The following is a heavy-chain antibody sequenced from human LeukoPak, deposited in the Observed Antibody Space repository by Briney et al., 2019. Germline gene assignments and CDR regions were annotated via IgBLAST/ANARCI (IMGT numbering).Heavy chain of an antibody. CDR2: MNPNSGNT. CDR3: ARADGYCSGGSCYSKWFDP. D-gene: IGHD2-15*01. V-gene: IGHV1-8*01. J-gene: IGHJ5*02. CDR1: GYTFASYD. Sequence: ASVKVSCKASGYTFASYDINWVQQATGQGLEWMGWMNPNSGNTGYAQKFQGRVTMTRNTSISTAYMELSSLRSEDTAVYYCARADGYCSGGSCYSKWFDPWGQGTLVTVSS.